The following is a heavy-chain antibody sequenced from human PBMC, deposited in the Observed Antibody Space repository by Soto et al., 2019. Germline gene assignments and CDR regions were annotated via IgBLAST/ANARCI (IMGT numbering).Heavy chain of an antibody. V-gene: IGHV3-48*03. CDR2: LSHSGASI. Sequence: EVQLLESGGGLVQPGGSLRLSCAASGFTFSDYAMTWVRQAPGKGLEWVSTLSHSGASIDYADSVRGRFTISRDNAKNSLYLQMNSLRAEDTAVYYCARDAPLPQGRWLNLDFWGQGTLVTVSS. J-gene: IGHJ4*02. CDR3: ARDAPLPQGRWLNLDF. D-gene: IGHD5-12*01. CDR1: GFTFSDYA.